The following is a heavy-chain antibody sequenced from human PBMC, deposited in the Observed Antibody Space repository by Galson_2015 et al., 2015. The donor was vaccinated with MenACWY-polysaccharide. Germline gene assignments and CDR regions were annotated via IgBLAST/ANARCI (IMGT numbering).Heavy chain of an antibody. CDR1: GFSFSGFG. J-gene: IGHJ6*02. CDR3: AKDRPLRGLTKYYYGMDV. V-gene: IGHV3-30*18. D-gene: IGHD3-10*01. CDR2: ISYDGSNT. Sequence: SLRLSCAASGFSFSGFGFSDYAMHWVRPTPGKGLEWLAVISYDGSNTYYADSVKGRFTIARDNSKNTVYLQMHSLRGEDTAVYYCAKDRPLRGLTKYYYGMDVWGQGTTVIVSS.